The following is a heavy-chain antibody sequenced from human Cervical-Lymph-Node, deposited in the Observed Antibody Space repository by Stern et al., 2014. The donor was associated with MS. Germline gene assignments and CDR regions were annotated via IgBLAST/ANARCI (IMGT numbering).Heavy chain of an antibody. J-gene: IGHJ4*02. V-gene: IGHV3-11*01. D-gene: IGHD2-8*01. CDR3: ARDVMVYAVGYYSDY. CDR1: GFTFSGFY. Sequence: QVQLVQSGGGLVKPGGSLRLSCTASGFTFSGFYMSWIRQAPGKGLEWLSYISSTGTIISYADSVKGRFTISRDNAKNSVYLQINSLGAEDTAVYYCARDVMVYAVGYYSDYWGQGTLVTVSS. CDR2: ISSTGTII.